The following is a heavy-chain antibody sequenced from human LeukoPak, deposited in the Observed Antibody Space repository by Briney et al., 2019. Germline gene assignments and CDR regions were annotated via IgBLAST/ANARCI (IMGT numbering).Heavy chain of an antibody. V-gene: IGHV3-74*01. D-gene: IGHD1-7*01. CDR2: INSDGNIT. CDR3: ATSGVTGTTNDY. CDR1: GFTFSSYW. Sequence: PGGSLRLSCAASGFTFSSYWMHWVRQAPGKGLVWVSRINSDGNITIYADSVKGRFTISRDNAKNTLYLQMDSLRAEDTAVYYCATSGVTGTTNDYWGQGTLVTVSS. J-gene: IGHJ4*02.